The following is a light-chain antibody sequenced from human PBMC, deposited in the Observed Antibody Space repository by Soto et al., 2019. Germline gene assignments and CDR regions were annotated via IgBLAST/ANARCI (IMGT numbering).Light chain of an antibody. Sequence: QSVLTQPPSVSAAPGQRVTISCSGSSSNIGSNYVSWYQQHPGKAPKLMIYEGSKRPSGVSNRFSGSKSGNTASLTISGLQAEDEADYYCCSYAGSSTFGGVFGGGTKLTVL. CDR3: CSYAGSSTFGGV. V-gene: IGLV2-23*03. CDR2: EGS. CDR1: SSNIGSNY. J-gene: IGLJ3*02.